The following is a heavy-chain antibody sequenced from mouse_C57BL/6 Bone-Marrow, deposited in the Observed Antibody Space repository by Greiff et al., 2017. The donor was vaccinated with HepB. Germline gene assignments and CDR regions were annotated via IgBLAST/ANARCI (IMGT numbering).Heavy chain of an antibody. CDR2: SSSGGSYT. J-gene: IGHJ3*01. Sequence: EVQVVESGGDLVKPGGSLKLSCAASGFTFSSYGMSWVRQTPDKSLEWVASSSSGGSYTYYPDSVKGRFTISRDNAKNTLYLQMSSLKSEDTAMYYCSKFAYWGQGTLVTVSA. CDR1: GFTFSSYG. CDR3: SKFAY. V-gene: IGHV5-6*01.